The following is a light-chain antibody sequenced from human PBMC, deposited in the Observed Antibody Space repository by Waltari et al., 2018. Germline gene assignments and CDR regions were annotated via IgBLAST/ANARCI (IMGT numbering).Light chain of an antibody. CDR1: SSDVGSYDL. V-gene: IGLV2-23*02. Sequence: QSALTQPASVSGSPGQSITISCTGTSSDVGSYDLVSWYQQHPGKAPKLMIYEVNNRPSGVSHRFSGSRSGNTASLTISGLQAEDEADYHCCSYAGNCTVVFGGGTKLTVL. J-gene: IGLJ2*01. CDR3: CSYAGNCTVV. CDR2: EVN.